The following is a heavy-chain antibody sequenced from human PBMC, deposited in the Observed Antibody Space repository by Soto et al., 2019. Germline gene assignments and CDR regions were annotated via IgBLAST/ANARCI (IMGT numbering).Heavy chain of an antibody. CDR2: ITSNGGNT. V-gene: IGHV3-64*01. CDR1: GFNLSSYA. D-gene: IGHD2-21*01. Sequence: EVQLVESGGGLVQPGGSLRLSCAASGFNLSSYAMHWVRQAPGKGLEYVSAITSNGGNTDYASSVKGRFTISRDNSKNTLYLQMGSLRAEDMAVYYCARRIPFGYGMDVWGQGTTVTVSS. J-gene: IGHJ6*02. CDR3: ARRIPFGYGMDV.